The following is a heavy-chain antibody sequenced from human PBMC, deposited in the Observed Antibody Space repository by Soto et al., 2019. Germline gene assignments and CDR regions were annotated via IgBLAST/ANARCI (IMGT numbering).Heavy chain of an antibody. J-gene: IGHJ4*02. D-gene: IGHD2-15*01. CDR1: GYTFTSYA. CDR3: AREINCSGGSCGVFDY. Sequence: ASVKVSCKASGYTFTSYAMHCVRQAPGQMLEWMGWINAGNGNTKYSQKFQGRVTITRDTSASTAYMELSSLRSEDTAVYYCAREINCSGGSCGVFDYWGQGTLVTVSS. CDR2: INAGNGNT. V-gene: IGHV1-3*01.